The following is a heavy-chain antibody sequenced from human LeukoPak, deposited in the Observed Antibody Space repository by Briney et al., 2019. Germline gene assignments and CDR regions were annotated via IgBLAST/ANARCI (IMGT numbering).Heavy chain of an antibody. Sequence: PGGSLRLSCAASGFTFSSYSMNWVRQAPGKGLEWVAAISGSGGSTYYADSVKGRFTISRDNSKNTLYLQMNSLRAEDTAVYYCAKDGLFYSGSYPESWGQGTMVTVSS. CDR3: AKDGLFYSGSYPES. V-gene: IGHV3-23*01. CDR2: ISGSGGST. CDR1: GFTFSSYS. J-gene: IGHJ3*01. D-gene: IGHD1-26*01.